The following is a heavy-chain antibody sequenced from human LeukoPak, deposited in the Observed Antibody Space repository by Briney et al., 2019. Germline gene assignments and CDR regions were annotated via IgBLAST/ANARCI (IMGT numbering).Heavy chain of an antibody. V-gene: IGHV3-23*01. CDR1: GFTFSSYA. J-gene: IGHJ4*02. D-gene: IGHD4-11*01. Sequence: HPGGSLRLSCAASGFTFSSYAMSWVRQAPGKGLEWVSAISGSGGSTYYADSVKGRFTISRDNAKNSLYLQMNSLRAEDTAVYYCTREDHSNYNYWGQGTLVTVSS. CDR2: ISGSGGST. CDR3: TREDHSNYNY.